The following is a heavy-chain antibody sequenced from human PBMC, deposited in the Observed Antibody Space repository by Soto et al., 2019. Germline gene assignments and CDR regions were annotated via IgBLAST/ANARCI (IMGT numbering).Heavy chain of an antibody. CDR2: IRTKADRFTP. Sequence: PGGSLRLSCAASGFTFSDHHMDWVRQAPGRGLEWVGRIRTKADRFTPEYAASVKGRFTISRDDSKNSVFLQLNSLETEDTAVYYCVGESYYSLDFWGQGTLVTVSS. CDR3: VGESYYSLDF. V-gene: IGHV3-72*01. CDR1: GFTFSDHH. D-gene: IGHD3-16*01. J-gene: IGHJ4*02.